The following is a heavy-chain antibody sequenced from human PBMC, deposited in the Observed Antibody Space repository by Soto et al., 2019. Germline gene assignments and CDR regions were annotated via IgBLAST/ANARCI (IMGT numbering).Heavy chain of an antibody. CDR2: IYSGESK. CDR1: GFTVSSNY. J-gene: IGHJ5*02. V-gene: IGHV3-53*01. Sequence: GGSLRLSCAASGFTVSSNYMSWVRQAPGKGLEWGSVIYSGESKLYADSVKGRFTISRDNFKNTLYLQMNSLRAEDTAVYYCASDPSRSSSLGWFDPWGQGTLVTVSS. CDR3: ASDPSRSSSLGWFDP. D-gene: IGHD6-6*01.